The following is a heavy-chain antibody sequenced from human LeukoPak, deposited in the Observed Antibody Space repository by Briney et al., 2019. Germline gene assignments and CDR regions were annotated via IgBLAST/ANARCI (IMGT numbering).Heavy chain of an antibody. V-gene: IGHV3-7*04. D-gene: IGHD5-24*01. CDR1: GFPFSSYW. Sequence: GGSLRPSCVASGFPFSSYWMTWVRQAPGKGLEWVANIKQDGSKKSYVDSVKGRFTISRDNAKNSLYLQVNSLRAEDTAIYYCTRVGYIDEGIDYWGQGTLVTVSS. J-gene: IGHJ4*02. CDR3: TRVGYIDEGIDY. CDR2: IKQDGSKK.